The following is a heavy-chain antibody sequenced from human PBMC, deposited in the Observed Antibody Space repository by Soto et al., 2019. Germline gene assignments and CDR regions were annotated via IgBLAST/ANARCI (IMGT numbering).Heavy chain of an antibody. CDR1: GYIFINYG. J-gene: IGHJ5*02. V-gene: IGHV1-18*01. CDR3: ARDEVTVANWLDX. Sequence: ASLKVSCKASGYIFINYGITWVRQAPGQGLEWMGCISVYNGNTKYADKLQGRVTMTTDTSTTTAYMELRSMRSEDTAVYYCARDEVTVANWLDXWGQGTLFTVSX. CDR2: ISVYNGNT. D-gene: IGHD4-4*01.